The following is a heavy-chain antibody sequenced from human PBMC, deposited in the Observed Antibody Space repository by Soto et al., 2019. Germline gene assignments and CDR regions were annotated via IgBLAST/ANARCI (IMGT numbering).Heavy chain of an antibody. CDR1: GISLSNARTG. J-gene: IGHJ4*02. CDR2: IFSNDEK. V-gene: IGHV2-26*01. CDR3: GRILRNNSHRQDY. Sequence: QVTLKESGPVLVKPTETLTLTCTVSGISLSNARTGVGWIRQPPGKALEWLAHIFSNDEKSYSTSLKSRLSITKATSRRQVVLTMTHVDPGDPATYYCGRILRNNSHRQDYWCQGTLVTVAT. D-gene: IGHD2-21*01.